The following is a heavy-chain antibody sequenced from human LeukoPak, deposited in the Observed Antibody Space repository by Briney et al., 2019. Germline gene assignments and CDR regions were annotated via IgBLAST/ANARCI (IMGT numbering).Heavy chain of an antibody. CDR2: ISTYNGDT. V-gene: IGHV1-18*01. CDR1: GYTFTSYG. D-gene: IGHD3-16*01. Sequence: ASVKVSCKASGYTFTSYGISWVRQAPGQGLEWMGWISTYNGDTNYAQKLQGRVTMTTDASTSTAYMELRSLRSDDTAVYYCAREGLGELTLDYWGQGTLVTVSS. CDR3: AREGLGELTLDY. J-gene: IGHJ4*02.